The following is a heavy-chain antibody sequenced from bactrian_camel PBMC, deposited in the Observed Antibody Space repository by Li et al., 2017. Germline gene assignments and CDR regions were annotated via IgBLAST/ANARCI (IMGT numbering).Heavy chain of an antibody. Sequence: HVQLVESGGGSVQAGGSLQLTCELKKYSSSQYCVAWYRQFPGKEREEVAIIDTEGGRRYYADYVKGRFSISTDSDKYTLHLQMNNLKPEDTAMYYCAAGSSNIAFCDPHMTPAQFDVWGQGTQVTVS. D-gene: IGHD3*01. V-gene: IGHV3S1*01. J-gene: IGHJ4*01. CDR1: KYSSSQYC. CDR2: IDTEGGRR. CDR3: AAGSSNIAFCDPHMTPAQFDV.